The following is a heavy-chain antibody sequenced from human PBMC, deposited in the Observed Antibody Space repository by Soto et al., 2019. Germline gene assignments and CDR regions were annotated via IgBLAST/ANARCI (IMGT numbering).Heavy chain of an antibody. V-gene: IGHV1-24*01. CDR1: GYTLTELS. Sequence: ASVKVSCKVSGYTLTELSMHWVRQAPGKGLEWMGGFDPEDGETIYAQKFQGRVTMTEDTSTDTAYMELSSLRSEDTAVYYCAKMITMLRGVSGLRDFDYWGQGTLVTVSS. CDR2: FDPEDGET. CDR3: AKMITMLRGVSGLRDFDY. J-gene: IGHJ4*02. D-gene: IGHD3-10*01.